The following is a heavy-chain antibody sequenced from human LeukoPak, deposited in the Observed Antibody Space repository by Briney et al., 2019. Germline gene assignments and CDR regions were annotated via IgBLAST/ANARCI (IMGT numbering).Heavy chain of an antibody. Sequence: ASVKVSCKASGYTFTTYYIHWVRQAPGQGLEWMGIINPSGGSTSYAQKFQDRVTMTRDTSTSTVYMELSSLRSEDTAVYYCAREHFDWLSVSKINCFDPWSQGTLVTVSS. V-gene: IGHV1-46*01. J-gene: IGHJ5*02. CDR2: INPSGGST. CDR3: AREHFDWLSVSKINCFDP. D-gene: IGHD3-9*01. CDR1: GYTFTTYY.